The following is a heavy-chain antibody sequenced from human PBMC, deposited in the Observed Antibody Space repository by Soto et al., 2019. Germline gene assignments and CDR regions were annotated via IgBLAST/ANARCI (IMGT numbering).Heavy chain of an antibody. D-gene: IGHD3-3*01. V-gene: IGHV4-30-4*01. CDR3: ARAPVGLDTLSYFDH. CDR1: GDSVSIVGFH. Sequence: SETPSRTFTVSGDSVSIVGFHWAWLRRPPGKGLDGIGYIYNGGSTDYRPALESRMHMSPDATSTHYSLRLTQVTAADTAVYFCARAPVGLDTLSYFDHWG. CDR2: IYNGGST. J-gene: IGHJ4*03.